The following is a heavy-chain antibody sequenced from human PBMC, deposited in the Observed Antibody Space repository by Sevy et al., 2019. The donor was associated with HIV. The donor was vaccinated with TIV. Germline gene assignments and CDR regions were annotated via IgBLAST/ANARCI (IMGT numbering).Heavy chain of an antibody. CDR3: ARDSLVLGSGTYNWFDP. CDR2: ISSSSSYI. D-gene: IGHD1-1*01. CDR1: GFTFSSYS. Sequence: GGSLRLSCAASGFTFSSYSMNWVRQAPGKGLEWVSSISSSSSYIYYADSVKGRFTISRDNAKNSLYLQMNSLRAEDTAVYYCARDSLVLGSGTYNWFDPWGQGTLVTVSS. V-gene: IGHV3-21*01. J-gene: IGHJ5*02.